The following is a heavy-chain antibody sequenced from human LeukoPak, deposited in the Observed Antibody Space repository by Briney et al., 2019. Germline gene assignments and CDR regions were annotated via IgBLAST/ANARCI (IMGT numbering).Heavy chain of an antibody. CDR2: IYPGNSNT. J-gene: IGHJ4*02. CDR1: GYSFTNYW. Sequence: GEPLKISCKGSGYSFTNYWIGWVRQMPGKGLEWMGIIYPGNSNTRYSPSFQGQVTISADKSISTAYLQWGSLKASDTAMYYCARCYNILTGYYPLSNWGQGTLVTVSS. D-gene: IGHD3-9*01. V-gene: IGHV5-51*01. CDR3: ARCYNILTGYYPLSN.